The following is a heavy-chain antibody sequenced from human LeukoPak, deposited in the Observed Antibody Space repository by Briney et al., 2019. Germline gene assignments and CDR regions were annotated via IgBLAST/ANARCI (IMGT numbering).Heavy chain of an antibody. J-gene: IGHJ6*02. D-gene: IGHD4-11*01. CDR1: GGSISSYY. V-gene: IGHV4-59*01. CDR3: ARDGSNWSNDYYHGVDV. Sequence: SETLSLTCTVSGGSISSYYWSWIRQPPGKGLEWIGYIYYSGSTDYNPSLKSRVTISVDTSKNQFSLRLSSVTAADTAVYYCARDGSNWSNDYYHGVDVWGQGTTVTVSS. CDR2: IYYSGST.